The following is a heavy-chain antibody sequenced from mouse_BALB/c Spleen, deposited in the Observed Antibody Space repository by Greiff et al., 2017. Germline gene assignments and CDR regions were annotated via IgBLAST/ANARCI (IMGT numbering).Heavy chain of an antibody. CDR1: GYSITSDYA. V-gene: IGHV3-2*02. CDR2: ISYSGST. Sequence: EVKLLESGPGLVKPSQSLSLTCTVTGYSITSDYAWNWIRQFPGNKLGWMGYISYSGSTSYNPSLKSRISITRDTSKNQFFLQLNSVTTEDTATYYCARSGADGYYPDPAWFAYWGQGTLVTVSA. D-gene: IGHD2-3*01. J-gene: IGHJ3*01. CDR3: ARSGADGYYPDPAWFAY.